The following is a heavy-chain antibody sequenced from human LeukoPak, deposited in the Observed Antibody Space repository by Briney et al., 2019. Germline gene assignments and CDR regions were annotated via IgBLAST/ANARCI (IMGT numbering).Heavy chain of an antibody. D-gene: IGHD2-8*01. Sequence: ASVKVSCKVSGYTLTELSMHWVRQAPGKGLEWMGGFDPEDGETIYAQKFQGRVTMTTDTSTSTAYMELRSLRSDDTAVYYCARDCTNGVCPNWFDPWGQGTLVTVSS. J-gene: IGHJ5*02. CDR1: GYTLTELS. CDR3: ARDCTNGVCPNWFDP. CDR2: FDPEDGET. V-gene: IGHV1-24*01.